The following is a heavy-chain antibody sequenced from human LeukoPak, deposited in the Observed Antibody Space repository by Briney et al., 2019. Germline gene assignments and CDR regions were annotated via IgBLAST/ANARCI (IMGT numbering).Heavy chain of an antibody. J-gene: IGHJ4*02. V-gene: IGHV4-34*01. Sequence: SLTCAVYGGSFSGYYWSWIRQPPGKGLEWVGEINHSGSANYNPSLKSRVTISVDTSKNQFSLKLSSVTAADTAVYYCARGTYDFWSGYYTQYFDYWGQGTLVTVSS. CDR3: ARGTYDFWSGYYTQYFDY. CDR2: INHSGSA. D-gene: IGHD3-3*01. CDR1: GGSFSGYY.